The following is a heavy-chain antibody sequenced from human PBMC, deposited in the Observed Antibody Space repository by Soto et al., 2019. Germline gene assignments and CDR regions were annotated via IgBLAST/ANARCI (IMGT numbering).Heavy chain of an antibody. J-gene: IGHJ4*02. CDR3: ASGRFKPYYYDSSGYYYPFLNDY. CDR1: GGSISSGGYY. V-gene: IGHV4-31*03. Sequence: SETLSLTCTVSGGSISSGGYYWSWIRQHPGKGLEWIGYIYYSGSTYYNPSLKSRVTISVDTSKNQFSLKLSSVTAADMAVYYCASGRFKPYYYDSSGYYYPFLNDYWGQGTLVTVSS. D-gene: IGHD3-22*01. CDR2: IYYSGST.